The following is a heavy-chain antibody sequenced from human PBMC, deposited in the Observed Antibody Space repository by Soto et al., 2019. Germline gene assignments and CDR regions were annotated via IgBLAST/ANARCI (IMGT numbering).Heavy chain of an antibody. Sequence: QVQLQESGPGLVKPSETLSLTCTVSGGSISSYYWSWIRQPPGKGLEWIGYIYYSGSTNYNPSIKSRVTISVDTSKNQFSLKLSSVTAADTAVYYCARASSSWYIYFDYWGQGTLVTVSS. J-gene: IGHJ4*02. CDR2: IYYSGST. CDR1: GGSISSYY. CDR3: ARASSSWYIYFDY. V-gene: IGHV4-59*01. D-gene: IGHD6-13*01.